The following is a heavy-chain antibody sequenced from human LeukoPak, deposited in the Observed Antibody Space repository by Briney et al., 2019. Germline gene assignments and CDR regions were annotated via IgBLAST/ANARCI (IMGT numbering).Heavy chain of an antibody. CDR3: AEDIVVVVPASTYFDS. J-gene: IGHJ4*02. CDR2: INGGGGRT. Sequence: GGSLRLSCAAPGFTFTSYAMSWVRQAPGKGLGWVSPINGGGGRTYYADYVKGRFTISRDNSRNTLYLQMNSLRAEDTAVYYCAEDIVVVVPASTYFDSWGQGTLVTVSS. CDR1: GFTFTSYA. D-gene: IGHD2-15*01. V-gene: IGHV3-23*01.